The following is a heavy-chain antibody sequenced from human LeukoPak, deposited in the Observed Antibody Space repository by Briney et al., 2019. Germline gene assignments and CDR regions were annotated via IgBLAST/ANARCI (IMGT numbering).Heavy chain of an antibody. CDR2: IYYSGST. V-gene: IGHV4-59*04. J-gene: IGHJ4*02. D-gene: IGHD3-3*01. Sequence: SETLSLTCTVSGGSISSYYWSWIRQPPGKGLEWIGYIYYSGSTYYNPSLKSRVTISVDTSKNQFSLKLSSVTAADTAVYYCAVRDYWGQGTLVTVSS. CDR1: GGSISSYY. CDR3: AVRDY.